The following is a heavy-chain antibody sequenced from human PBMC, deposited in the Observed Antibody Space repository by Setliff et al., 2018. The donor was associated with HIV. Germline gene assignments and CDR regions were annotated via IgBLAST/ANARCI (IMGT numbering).Heavy chain of an antibody. D-gene: IGHD2-8*01. V-gene: IGHV4-34*01. CDR3: ARPTTGLGGGAAFDI. Sequence: SETLSLTCAVYGGSLSGYYWRWIRQPPGKGLEWIGDVSHTGSTNYNPSLKSRITISADTPKNQFSLKRSSVTAADTAVYYRARPTTGLGGGAAFDIWGQGTMVTVSS. CDR2: VSHTGST. J-gene: IGHJ3*02. CDR1: GGSLSGYY.